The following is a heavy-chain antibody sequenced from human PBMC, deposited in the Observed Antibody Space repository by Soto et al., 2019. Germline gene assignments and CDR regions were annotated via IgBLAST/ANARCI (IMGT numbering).Heavy chain of an antibody. D-gene: IGHD2-2*02. Sequence: EVQLVESGGGLVKPGGSLRLSCAASGFTFSSYSMNWVRQAPGKWLEWVSSISSSSSYIYYADSVKGRFTISRDNAKNSLYLQMNSLRAEDTAVYYCARYCSSTSCYTPRYGMDVWGQGTTVTVSS. CDR3: ARYCSSTSCYTPRYGMDV. J-gene: IGHJ6*02. CDR2: ISSSSSYI. V-gene: IGHV3-21*01. CDR1: GFTFSSYS.